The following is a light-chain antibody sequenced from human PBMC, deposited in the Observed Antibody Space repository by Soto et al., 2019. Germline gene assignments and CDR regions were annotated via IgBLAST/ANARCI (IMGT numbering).Light chain of an antibody. J-gene: IGLJ2*01. CDR1: NIGSKS. V-gene: IGLV3-21*04. Sequence: SYVLTQAPSVSVAPGKTATSTCGGTNIGSKSVHWYQQKPGQAPVLVIYYDSDRPSGIPERFSGSNSGSTATLTISRVEAGDEADYYCQVWDIGSGVAFGGGTKLTVL. CDR3: QVWDIGSGVA. CDR2: YDS.